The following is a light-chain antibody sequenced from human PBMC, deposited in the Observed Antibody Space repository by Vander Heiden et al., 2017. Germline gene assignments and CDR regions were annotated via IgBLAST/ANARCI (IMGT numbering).Light chain of an antibody. CDR1: SSNLGSNT. CDR2: SND. V-gene: IGLV1-44*01. J-gene: IGLJ3*02. Sequence: QSVMTQPPSASGTPGQTVTISCSGSSSNLGSNTVKWYQQFPGTAPKLLVYSNDQRPSGVPDRFSCSKSGTSASLAIRGLQSEDEATYYCAGWDDSLSGWVFGGGTKLTVL. CDR3: AGWDDSLSGWV.